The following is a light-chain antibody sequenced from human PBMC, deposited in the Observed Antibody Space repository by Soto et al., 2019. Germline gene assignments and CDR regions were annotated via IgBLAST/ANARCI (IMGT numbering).Light chain of an antibody. CDR3: QQTYSALWT. CDR2: AAS. J-gene: IGKJ1*01. Sequence: DIQMTQSPSSLSASVGDRVTISCRASQTITTYLNWYHQKPGKAPKLLIYAASSLHSGVPSRFSGSGSGTDFTLTISSLQPEDFAAYYCQQTYSALWTFGQGTKLEIK. V-gene: IGKV1-39*01. CDR1: QTITTY.